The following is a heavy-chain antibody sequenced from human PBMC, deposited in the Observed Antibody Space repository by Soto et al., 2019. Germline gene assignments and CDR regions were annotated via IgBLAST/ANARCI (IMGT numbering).Heavy chain of an antibody. CDR1: GGTFSSYA. J-gene: IGHJ5*02. CDR2: IIPIFGTA. Sequence: QVQLVQSGAEVKKPGSSVKVSCKASGGTFSSYAISWVRQAPGQWLEWMGGIIPIFGTANYAQKFQGRVTITVDESTSTAYMELSSLRSEDTAVYYCARAIVVVVAATRHNWFDPWGQGTLVTVSS. V-gene: IGHV1-69*01. CDR3: ARAIVVVVAATRHNWFDP. D-gene: IGHD2-15*01.